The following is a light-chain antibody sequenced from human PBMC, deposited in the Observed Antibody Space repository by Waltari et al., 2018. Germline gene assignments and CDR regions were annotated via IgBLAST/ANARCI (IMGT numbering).Light chain of an antibody. CDR1: QSVSSY. CDR2: DAS. CDR3: QQRSNWPPFT. J-gene: IGKJ4*01. V-gene: IGKV3-11*01. Sequence: ELVLTQSPTPLSLSPGERATLSCRASQSVSSYLAWYQQKPGQAPRLLIYDASNRATGIPARFSGSGSGTDFTLTISSLEPEDFAVYYCQQRSNWPPFTFGGGTKVEIK.